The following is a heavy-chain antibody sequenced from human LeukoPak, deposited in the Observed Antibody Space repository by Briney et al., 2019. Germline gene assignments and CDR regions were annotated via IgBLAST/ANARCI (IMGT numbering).Heavy chain of an antibody. Sequence: PSETLSLTCTVSGGSISSYYWSWIRQPPGKGLEWIGYIYYSGSTNYNPSLKSRVTISVDTSKNQFSLKLSSVTAADTAVYYCASQTYYDILTGYSEGWFDPWGQGTLVTVSS. V-gene: IGHV4-59*08. CDR1: GGSISSYY. CDR2: IYYSGST. J-gene: IGHJ5*02. CDR3: ASQTYYDILTGYSEGWFDP. D-gene: IGHD3-9*01.